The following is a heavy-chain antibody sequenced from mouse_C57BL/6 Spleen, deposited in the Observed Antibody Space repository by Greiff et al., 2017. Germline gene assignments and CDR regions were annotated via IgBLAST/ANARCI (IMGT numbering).Heavy chain of an antibody. Sequence: QVQLQQPGAELVMPGASVKLSCKASGYTFTSYWMHWVKQRPGQGLEWIGEIDPSDSYTNYNQKFKGKSTLTVDKSSSTAYMQLSSLTSEDSAVYYCARKAAHYFDYWGQGTTLTGSS. CDR2: IDPSDSYT. D-gene: IGHD6-1*01. V-gene: IGHV1-69*01. J-gene: IGHJ2*01. CDR1: GYTFTSYW. CDR3: ARKAAHYFDY.